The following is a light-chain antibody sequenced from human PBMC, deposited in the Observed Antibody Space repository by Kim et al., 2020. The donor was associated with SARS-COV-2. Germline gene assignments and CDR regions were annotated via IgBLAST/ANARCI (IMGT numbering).Light chain of an antibody. CDR3: SAWDSSLSAWV. CDR1: SNNVGNEG. Sequence: HTTPITSRRNSNNVGNEGAAWMQQLQGHPPKPLSYRNNNRPSGISEGFSASRSGDTASLTITGLQPEDEADYYCSAWDSSLSAWVFGGGTQLTVL. CDR2: RNN. J-gene: IGLJ2*01. V-gene: IGLV10-54*01.